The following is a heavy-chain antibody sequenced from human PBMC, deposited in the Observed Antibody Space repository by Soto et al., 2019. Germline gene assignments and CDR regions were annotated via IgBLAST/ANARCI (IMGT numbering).Heavy chain of an antibody. CDR2: ISYDGSNK. V-gene: IGHV3-30*03. J-gene: IGHJ6*02. CDR3: ARGLRQWLVSDYYYGMDV. CDR1: GFTFSSYG. Sequence: QVQLVESGGGVVQPGRSLRLSCAASGFTFSSYGMHWVRQAPGKGLEWVAVISYDGSNKYYADSVKGRFTISRDNSKNTLYLQMNSLRAEDTAVYYCARGLRQWLVSDYYYGMDVWGQGTTVTVSS. D-gene: IGHD6-19*01.